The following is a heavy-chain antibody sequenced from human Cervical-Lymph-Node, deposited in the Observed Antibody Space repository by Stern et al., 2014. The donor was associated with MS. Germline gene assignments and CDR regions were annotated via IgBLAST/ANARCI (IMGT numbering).Heavy chain of an antibody. CDR1: GFTLRSYD. J-gene: IGHJ4*02. V-gene: IGHV3-13*01. CDR3: ARDVGDGYFDY. CDR2: LGTAGDT. Sequence: EVQLEESGGGFVQPGGSLRLTCAASGFTLRSYDMHWVRQGTGEGLEWGSALGTAGDTYFPDSVTGRFTISRENAKSSLYLQMNSLRAGDTAVYYCARDVGDGYFDYWGQGTLVTVSS. D-gene: IGHD5-24*01.